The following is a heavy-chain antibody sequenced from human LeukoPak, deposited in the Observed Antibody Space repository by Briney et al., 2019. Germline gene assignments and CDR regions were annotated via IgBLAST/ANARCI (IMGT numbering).Heavy chain of an antibody. CDR1: GFTLSNYA. J-gene: IGHJ3*01. Sequence: GGSLSLSCAASGFTLSNYAVMWVRQAPGQGLEWVSAINSGGAPRYADSVKGRFTISRDNSKNMLYLQMNSLRAEDTAQYFCTRDPSGDYIGAFEFWGQGTGDTVSS. CDR2: INSGGAP. D-gene: IGHD4-17*01. CDR3: TRDPSGDYIGAFEF. V-gene: IGHV3-23*01.